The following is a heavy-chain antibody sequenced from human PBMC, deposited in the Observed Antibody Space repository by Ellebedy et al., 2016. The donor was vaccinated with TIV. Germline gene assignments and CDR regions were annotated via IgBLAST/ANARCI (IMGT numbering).Heavy chain of an antibody. CDR1: GGSISSSSYY. D-gene: IGHD3-10*01. V-gene: IGHV4-39*01. J-gene: IGHJ6*02. Sequence: MPSETLSLTCTVSGGSISSSSYYWGWIRQPPGKGLEWIGSIYYSGSTYYNPSLKSRVTISVDTSKNQFSLKLSSVNAAETAVYYCARQANYYGSGSPLGYSMDVWGQGTTVTVSS. CDR3: ARQANYYGSGSPLGYSMDV. CDR2: IYYSGST.